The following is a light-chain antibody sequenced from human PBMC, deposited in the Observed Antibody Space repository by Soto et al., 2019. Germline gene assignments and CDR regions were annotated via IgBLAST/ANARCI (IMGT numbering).Light chain of an antibody. CDR1: TGAVTSDHF. J-gene: IGLJ2*01. CDR3: LLAYTGARV. V-gene: IGLV7-46*01. CDR2: DTN. Sequence: QAVVTQEPSLTVSPGGTVTLTCGSSTGAVTSDHFPFWFQQKPGQAPRALIDDTNTKHSWTPARLSGSLLGGKAALTLSGAQPEDEADYYCLLAYTGARVFGGGTQLTVL.